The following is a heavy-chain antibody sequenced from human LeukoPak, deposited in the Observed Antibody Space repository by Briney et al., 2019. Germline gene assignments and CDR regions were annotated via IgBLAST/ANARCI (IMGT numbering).Heavy chain of an antibody. D-gene: IGHD3-10*01. CDR3: ATHGTDHPRVRYYYYYYYMDV. CDR2: INPKSGGT. J-gene: IGHJ6*03. V-gene: IGHV1-2*02. Sequence: AXVKVSCKASGYTFTGYYMHWVRQAPGQGLEWMGWINPKSGGTNYAQKFQGRVTMTRDTSISTAYMELSRLRSDDTAVYYCATHGTDHPRVRYYYYYYYMDVWGKGTTVTVSS. CDR1: GYTFTGYY.